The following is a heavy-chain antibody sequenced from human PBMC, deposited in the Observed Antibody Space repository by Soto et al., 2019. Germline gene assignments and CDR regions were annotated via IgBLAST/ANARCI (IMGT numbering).Heavy chain of an antibody. V-gene: IGHV1-18*01. D-gene: IGHD3-16*01. CDR3: AMVDVYVTPSPQDV. CDR2: INTYNGNT. Sequence: QVQLVQSGAEVKNPGASVKVSCKASGYTFTRYGIGWARQAPGQGLEWMGWINTYNGNTNYAQNVPGRVTLTTATSTSTAYMELRSLRSNDTAIYYCAMVDVYVTPSPQDVWGQGTTVIVSS. J-gene: IGHJ6*02. CDR1: GYTFTRYG.